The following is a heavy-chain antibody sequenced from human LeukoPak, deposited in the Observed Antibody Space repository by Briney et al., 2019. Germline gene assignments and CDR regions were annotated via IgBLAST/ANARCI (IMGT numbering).Heavy chain of an antibody. V-gene: IGHV4-39*01. CDR3: ATTNVLLWFGELSKTAYFDY. CDR2: IYYSGST. Sequence: PSETLFLTCTVSGGSISSYYWGWIRQPPGKGLEWIGSIYYSGSTYYNPSLKSRVTISVDTSKNQFSLKLSSVTAADTAVYYCATTNVLLWFGELSKTAYFDYWGQGTLVTVSS. J-gene: IGHJ4*02. D-gene: IGHD3-10*01. CDR1: GGSISSYY.